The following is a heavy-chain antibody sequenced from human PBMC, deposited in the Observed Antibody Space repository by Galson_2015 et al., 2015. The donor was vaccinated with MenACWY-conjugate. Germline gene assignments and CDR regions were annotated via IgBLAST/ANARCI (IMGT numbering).Heavy chain of an antibody. CDR3: VASGWSTLAGRPSFLDV. J-gene: IGHJ6*04. Sequence: SLRLSCAGSGFSFRNYGINWIRQAPGQGLEWVSTISRRCVNTYYTVSVQGRVTISPDNATTLAFLQLSNLRVEDTAVYYCVASGWSTLAGRPSFLDVWGKGTTVIVSS. CDR1: GFSFRNYG. D-gene: IGHD6-19*01. CDR2: ISRRCVNT. V-gene: IGHV3-21*06.